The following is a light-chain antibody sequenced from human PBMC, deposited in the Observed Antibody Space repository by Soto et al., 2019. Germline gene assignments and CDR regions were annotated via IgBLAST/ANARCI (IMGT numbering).Light chain of an antibody. Sequence: EIVLTQSPGTLSLSPGERASLSCRASQSVSNSSLAWYQQKPGQAPRLLIDGASSSATGIPDRFSGSGSGTDFTLTISRLEPEDFAVYYCQQYGRGFGQGTRLEI. J-gene: IGKJ5*01. CDR3: QQYGRG. CDR1: QSVSNSS. CDR2: GAS. V-gene: IGKV3-20*01.